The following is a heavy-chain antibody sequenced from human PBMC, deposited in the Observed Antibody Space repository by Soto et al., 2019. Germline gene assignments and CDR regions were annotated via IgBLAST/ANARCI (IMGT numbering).Heavy chain of an antibody. CDR1: GGSISSYY. CDR3: ARVLRERSGFTGSLDYYYYYSMDV. J-gene: IGHJ6*03. D-gene: IGHD3-9*01. V-gene: IGHV4-59*08. Sequence: SETLSLTCTVSGGSISSYYWSWIRQPPGKGLEWIGYIYYSGNTNYNPSLKSRVTISVDTSKNQFSLKLSSVTAADTAVYYCARVLRERSGFTGSLDYYYYYSMDVWGKGTTVTVSS. CDR2: IYYSGNT.